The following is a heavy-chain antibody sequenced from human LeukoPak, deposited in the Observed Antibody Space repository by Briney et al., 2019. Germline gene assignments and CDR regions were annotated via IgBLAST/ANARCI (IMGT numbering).Heavy chain of an antibody. J-gene: IGHJ4*02. CDR2: INHSGST. V-gene: IGHV4-34*01. D-gene: IGHD3-10*01. CDR3: ARGGYYYGSGSYYTDY. CDR1: GGSFSGYY. Sequence: TSETLSLTCAVYGGSFSGYYWSWIRQPPGKGLEWIVEINHSGSTNYNPSLKSRVTISVDTSKNQFSLKLSSVTAADTAVYYCARGGYYYGSGSYYTDYWGQGTLVTVSS.